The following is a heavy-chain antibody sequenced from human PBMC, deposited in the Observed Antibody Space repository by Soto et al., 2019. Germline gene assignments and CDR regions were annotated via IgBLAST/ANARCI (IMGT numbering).Heavy chain of an antibody. D-gene: IGHD2-21*01. CDR3: ARRGRIAEHDYYYDMDL. J-gene: IGHJ6*02. CDR1: GGTFSSYA. CDR2: IIPIFDRA. Sequence: SVKVSCKAAGGTFSSYAVSWVRQSPGHGLEWMGGIIPIFDRANYAQRFQGRVTITADKSTSTAYMELSSLRSEDTAVYYCARRGRIAEHDYYYDMDLWGQGTTVTVSS. V-gene: IGHV1-69*06.